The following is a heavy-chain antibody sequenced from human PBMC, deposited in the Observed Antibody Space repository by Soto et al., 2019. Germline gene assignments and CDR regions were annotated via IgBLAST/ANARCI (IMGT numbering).Heavy chain of an antibody. CDR3: ARGLSRIAADLY. CDR2: ISSSSSYI. D-gene: IGHD6-13*01. J-gene: IGHJ4*02. V-gene: IGHV3-21*01. Sequence: GGSLRLSCAASGFTFSSYSMNWVRQAPGKGLEWVSSISSSSSYIYYADSVKGRFTISRDNAKNSLYLQMNSLRAEDTAVYYCARGLSRIAADLYWGQGTLVTVSS. CDR1: GFTFSSYS.